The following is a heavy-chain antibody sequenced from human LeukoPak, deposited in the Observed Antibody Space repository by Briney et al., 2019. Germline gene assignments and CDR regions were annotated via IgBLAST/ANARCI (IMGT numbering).Heavy chain of an antibody. Sequence: SETLSLTCTVHSGSFNTYFWSWIRQTPGKGLEWIGEINHSGTTNYNASLHSRVTISVDTSKKYVSLKLRSVTAADTAAYYCARGDLGYFDYWAQGTLVTVSA. J-gene: IGHJ4*02. D-gene: IGHD3-16*01. CDR1: SGSFNTYF. CDR3: ARGDLGYFDY. V-gene: IGHV4-34*01. CDR2: INHSGTT.